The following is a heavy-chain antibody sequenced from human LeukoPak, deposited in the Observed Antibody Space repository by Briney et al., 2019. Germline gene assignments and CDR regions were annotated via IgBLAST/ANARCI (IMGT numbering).Heavy chain of an antibody. CDR3: ARGYSSSWSDAFDI. D-gene: IGHD6-13*01. V-gene: IGHV3-48*03. CDR1: GFTFSSYE. Sequence: QPGGSLRLSCAASGFTFSSYEMNWVRQAPGKGLEWVSYISCGGSTIYYADSVKGRFTISRDNAKNSLYLQMNSLRAEDTAVYYCARGYSSSWSDAFDIWGQGTMVTVSS. J-gene: IGHJ3*02. CDR2: ISCGGSTI.